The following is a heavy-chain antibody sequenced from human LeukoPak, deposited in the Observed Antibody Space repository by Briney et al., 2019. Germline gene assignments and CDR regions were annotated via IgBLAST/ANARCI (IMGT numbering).Heavy chain of an antibody. CDR3: ARSAYSSGWHFDY. D-gene: IGHD6-19*01. Sequence: SETLSLTCAVYGGSFSGYYWSWIRQPPGKGLEWIGEINHSGSTNYNPSLKSRVTISVDTSKNQFSLKLSSVTAADAAVYYCARSAYSSGWHFDYWGQGTLVTVSS. CDR1: GGSFSGYY. J-gene: IGHJ4*02. CDR2: INHSGST. V-gene: IGHV4-34*01.